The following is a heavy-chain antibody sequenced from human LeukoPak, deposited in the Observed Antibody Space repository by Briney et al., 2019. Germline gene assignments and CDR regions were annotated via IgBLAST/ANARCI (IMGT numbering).Heavy chain of an antibody. CDR2: IYYSGST. CDR3: ARRGYYYYYMDV. J-gene: IGHJ6*03. V-gene: IGHV4-39*07. Sequence: PSETLSLTCTVSGGSIRNSDYYWGWIRQPPGKGLEWIGKIYYSGSTYYNPSLKSRVTISVDTSKNQFSLKLTSVTAADTAVYYCARRGYYYYYMDVWGKGTTVTVSS. CDR1: GGSIRNSDYY.